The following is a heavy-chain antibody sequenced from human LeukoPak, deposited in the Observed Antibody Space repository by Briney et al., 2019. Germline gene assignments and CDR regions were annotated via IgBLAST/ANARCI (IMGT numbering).Heavy chain of an antibody. J-gene: IGHJ5*02. D-gene: IGHD3-10*01. CDR3: ARGHRFGPNWFDP. V-gene: IGHV4-34*01. Sequence: SETLTLTCTLYGGSFSDYYWTWIRQPPGKGLEWIGEISHSGNSNYNPSLKSRITISVDTSRNQFSLRLVSVTAADTAMYYCARGHRFGPNWFDPWGQGTLVTVSS. CDR1: GGSFSDYY. CDR2: ISHSGNS.